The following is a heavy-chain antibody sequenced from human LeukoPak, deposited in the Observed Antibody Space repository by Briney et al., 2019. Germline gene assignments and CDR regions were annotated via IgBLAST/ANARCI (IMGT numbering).Heavy chain of an antibody. CDR3: VKHSGGVYVNIVY. CDR2: IGHDGTHT. J-gene: IGHJ4*02. D-gene: IGHD2/OR15-2a*01. Sequence: PGGSLRLSCAASGFTFSSHGARWVRQAPGKGMEWVSTIGHDGTHTYHASSVRVRFTISKDSSKNTLQINSLSADDTAIYDCVKHSGGVYVNIVYLGQGGLLTVSS. CDR1: GFTFSSHG. V-gene: IGHV3-23*01.